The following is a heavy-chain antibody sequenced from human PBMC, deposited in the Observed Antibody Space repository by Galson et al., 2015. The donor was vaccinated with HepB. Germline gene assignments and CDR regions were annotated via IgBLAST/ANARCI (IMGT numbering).Heavy chain of an antibody. CDR3: ARGPRYGSGSYPHY. J-gene: IGHJ4*02. CDR2: INHSGST. Sequence: ETLSLTCAVYGGSFSGYYWSWIRQPPGKGLEWIGEINHSGSTNYNPSLKSRVTISVDTSKNQFSLKLSSVTAADTAVYYCARGPRYGSGSYPHYWGQGTLVTVSS. CDR1: GGSFSGYY. V-gene: IGHV4-34*01. D-gene: IGHD3-10*01.